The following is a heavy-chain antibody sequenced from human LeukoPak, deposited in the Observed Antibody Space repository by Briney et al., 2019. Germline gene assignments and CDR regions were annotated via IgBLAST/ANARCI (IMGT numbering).Heavy chain of an antibody. Sequence: PGGSLRLSCAASGFTFSSYSMNWVRQAPGKGLEWVSYISSSSSTIYYADSVKGRFTISRDNAKNSLYLQMNSLRAEDTAVYYCARGGDYGSGYDAFDIWGQGTMVTVSS. J-gene: IGHJ3*02. D-gene: IGHD3-10*01. V-gene: IGHV3-48*04. CDR3: ARGGDYGSGYDAFDI. CDR1: GFTFSSYS. CDR2: ISSSSSTI.